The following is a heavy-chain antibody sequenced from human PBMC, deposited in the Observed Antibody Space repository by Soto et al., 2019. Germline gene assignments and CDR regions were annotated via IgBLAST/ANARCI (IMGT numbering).Heavy chain of an antibody. D-gene: IGHD6-13*01. J-gene: IGHJ4*02. CDR1: GYTFTSYG. Sequence: ASVKVSCKASGYTFTSYGISWVRQAPGQGLEWMGWISAYNGDANYAQKLQGRVTMTADTSTTTAYMELRDLRSDDTAVYYCARGPRYSNSWYRPDYWGQGTLVPVSS. CDR3: ARGPRYSNSWYRPDY. V-gene: IGHV1-18*01. CDR2: ISAYNGDA.